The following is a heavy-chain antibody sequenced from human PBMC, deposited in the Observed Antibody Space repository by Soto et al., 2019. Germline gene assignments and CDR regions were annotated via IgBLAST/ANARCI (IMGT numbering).Heavy chain of an antibody. CDR2: ISGSSRYT. D-gene: IGHD6-19*01. CDR1: GFNFSDHY. V-gene: IGHV3-11*06. Sequence: PGWSLRLSCAASGFNFSDHYMNWIRQAPGKGLEWVSYISGSSRYTNFADSVKGRFTISRDNAKNSLYLQMNSLRAEDTAVYYCARHTSGWHYYDYWGQGTPVTVSS. J-gene: IGHJ4*02. CDR3: ARHTSGWHYYDY.